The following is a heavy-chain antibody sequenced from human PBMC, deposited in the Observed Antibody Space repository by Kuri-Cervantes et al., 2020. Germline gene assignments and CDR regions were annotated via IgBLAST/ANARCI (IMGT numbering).Heavy chain of an antibody. Sequence: SQTLSLTCVASGDSISSNKWWSWVRQPPGKGLEWVGEIYHSGSTNYNPSLKSRVTISVDKSKNQLSLKLSSVTAADTAVYYCARDIPWFGESHYYMDVWGKGATVTVSS. D-gene: IGHD3-10*01. J-gene: IGHJ6*03. CDR1: GDSISSNKW. CDR2: IYHSGST. CDR3: ARDIPWFGESHYYMDV. V-gene: IGHV4-4*02.